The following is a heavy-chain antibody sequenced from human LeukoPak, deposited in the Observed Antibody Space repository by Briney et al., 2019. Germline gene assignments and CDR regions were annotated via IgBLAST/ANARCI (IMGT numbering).Heavy chain of an antibody. CDR2: ISSSSSYI. D-gene: IGHD6-19*01. CDR1: GFTFSSYS. Sequence: GGSLRLSCAASGFTFSSYSMNWVRQAPGKGLEWVSSISSSSSYIYYADSVKGRFTISRDNARNSLYLQMNSLRVEDTAVYFCARGYNSALDYWGQGVLVTVSS. V-gene: IGHV3-21*01. J-gene: IGHJ4*02. CDR3: ARGYNSALDY.